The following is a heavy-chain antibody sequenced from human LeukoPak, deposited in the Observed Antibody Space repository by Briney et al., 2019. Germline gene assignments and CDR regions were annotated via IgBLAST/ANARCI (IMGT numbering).Heavy chain of an antibody. CDR1: GASISSGDYY. D-gene: IGHD6-13*01. V-gene: IGHV4-30-4*01. CDR2: IYYSGST. CDR3: ARSVRGQLVMNY. Sequence: PSETLSLTCTVSGASISSGDYYWSWIRQPPGKGLEWIGYIYYSGSTYYNPSLKSRVTISVDTSKNQFSLKLSSVTAADTAVYYCARSVRGQLVMNYWGQGTLVTVSS. J-gene: IGHJ4*02.